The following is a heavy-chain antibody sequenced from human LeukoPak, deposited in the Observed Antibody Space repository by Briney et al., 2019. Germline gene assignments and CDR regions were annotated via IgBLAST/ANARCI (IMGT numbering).Heavy chain of an antibody. CDR3: ARDGRIAAAGPFDY. Sequence: SETLSLTCTVSGGSISSYYWSWIRQPAGKGLEWIGRIYTSGSTNYNPSLKSRVTISVDKSKNQFSLKLSSVTAADTAVYYYARDGRIAAAGPFDYWGQGTLVTVSS. V-gene: IGHV4-4*07. CDR1: GGSISSYY. D-gene: IGHD6-13*01. CDR2: IYTSGST. J-gene: IGHJ4*02.